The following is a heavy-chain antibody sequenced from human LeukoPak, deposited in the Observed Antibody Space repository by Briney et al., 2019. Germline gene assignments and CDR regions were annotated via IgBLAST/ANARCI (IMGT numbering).Heavy chain of an antibody. V-gene: IGHV3-21*01. CDR3: ARDLAGVRAYYYYGMDV. J-gene: IGHJ6*02. D-gene: IGHD3-10*01. Sequence: GGSLRLSCAASGFTFSSYSMNWVRQAPGKGLEWVSSISSSSSYIYYADSVKGRFTISRDNAKNSLYLQMNSLRAEDTAVYYCARDLAGVRAYYYYGMDVWGQGTTVTVSS. CDR1: GFTFSSYS. CDR2: ISSSSSYI.